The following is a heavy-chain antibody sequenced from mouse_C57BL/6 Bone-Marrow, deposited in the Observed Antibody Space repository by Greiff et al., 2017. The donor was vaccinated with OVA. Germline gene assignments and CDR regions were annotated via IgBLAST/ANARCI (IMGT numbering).Heavy chain of an antibody. CDR2: INPSNGGT. CDR1: GYTFTSYW. D-gene: IGHD1-1*01. J-gene: IGHJ4*01. V-gene: IGHV1-53*01. CDR3: ARGDYYGSSSMDY. Sequence: QVQLPQPGTELVKPGASVKLSCKASGYTFTSYWMPWGKQRPGQGLEWVGNINPSNGGTNYNEKFKSKATLTVDKSSSTAYMQLSSLTSEDSAVYYCARGDYYGSSSMDYWGQGTSVTVSS.